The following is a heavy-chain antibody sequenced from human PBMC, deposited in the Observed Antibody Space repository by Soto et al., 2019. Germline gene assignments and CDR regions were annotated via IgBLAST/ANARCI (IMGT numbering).Heavy chain of an antibody. V-gene: IGHV3-48*02. CDR1: GFTFSSYS. CDR2: ISSSTI. J-gene: IGHJ4*02. D-gene: IGHD5-18*01. CDR3: ARVMIQLWPSLGVDY. Sequence: GGSLRLSCAASGFTFSSYSMNWVRQAPGKGLEWVSYISSSTIYYADSVKGRFTISRDNAKNSLYLQMNSLRDEDTAVYYCARVMIQLWPSLGVDYWGQGTLVTVSS.